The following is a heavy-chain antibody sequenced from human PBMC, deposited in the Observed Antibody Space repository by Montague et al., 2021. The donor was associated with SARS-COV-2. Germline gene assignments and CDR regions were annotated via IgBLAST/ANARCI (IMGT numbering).Heavy chain of an antibody. Sequence: SETLSLTCSVSGDSITSSGNTWGWIRQPPGKGLEWIGGLVYSGTAHYNPSLNSRGTISVDTSKNQLSLTLSYPTAADTAVYFCARQPGYCSCVSCHGYYTMDFWGQGTTVTVSS. CDR2: LVYSGTA. CDR3: ARQPGYCSCVSCHGYYTMDF. V-gene: IGHV4-39*01. CDR1: GDSITSSGNT. D-gene: IGHD2-15*01. J-gene: IGHJ6*02.